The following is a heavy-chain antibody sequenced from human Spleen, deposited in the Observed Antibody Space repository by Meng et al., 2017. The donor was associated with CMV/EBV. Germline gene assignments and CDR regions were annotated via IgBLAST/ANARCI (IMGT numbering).Heavy chain of an antibody. D-gene: IGHD3-22*01. J-gene: IGHJ4*02. CDR2: ITSDGSST. CDR1: GFTFSSYW. V-gene: IGHV3-74*01. Sequence: GESLKISCAASGFTFSSYWMHWVRQAPGKGLVWVSRITSDGSSTTYADSVKGRFTISRDNAKNTLYLQMNSLGAEDTAVYYCAREYRLKYDSSGFDFWGQGTLVTVSS. CDR3: AREYRLKYDSSGFDF.